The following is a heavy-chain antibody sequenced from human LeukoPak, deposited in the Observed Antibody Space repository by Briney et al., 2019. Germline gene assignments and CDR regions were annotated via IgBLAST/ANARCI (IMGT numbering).Heavy chain of an antibody. CDR3: ARDQQLDY. CDR1: GFTFSSYA. V-gene: IGHV3-23*01. J-gene: IGHJ4*02. CDR2: ISGSGGST. Sequence: PGGSLRLSCAASGFTFSSYAMTWVRQAPGKGLEWVSGISGSGGSTYYADSVKGRFTNSRDNSKNTLYLQMNSLRAEDTAVYYCARDQQLDYWGQGTLVTVSS. D-gene: IGHD6-13*01.